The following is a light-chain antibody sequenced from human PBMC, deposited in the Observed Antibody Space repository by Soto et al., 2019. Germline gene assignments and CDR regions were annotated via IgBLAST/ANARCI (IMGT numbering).Light chain of an antibody. J-gene: IGLJ3*02. Sequence: QSALTQPASVSGSPGQAITISCTGTSNNIGNYNLVSWYQLHPGKAPRLMIYESSQRPSGVSDRFSGSKSGNTASRTISGLQAADEADYYCCSSSASGSTFDVLFGGGTKLTVL. V-gene: IGLV2-23*03. CDR1: SNNIGNYNL. CDR2: ESS. CDR3: CSSSASGSTFDVL.